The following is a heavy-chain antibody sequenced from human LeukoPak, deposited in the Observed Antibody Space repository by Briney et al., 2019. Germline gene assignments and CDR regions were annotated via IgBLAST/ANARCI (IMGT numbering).Heavy chain of an antibody. CDR3: ARDPRYCSSTSCYRSWFDP. CDR1: GGTFSSYA. D-gene: IGHD2-2*01. CDR2: IIPIFGTA. J-gene: IGHJ5*02. V-gene: IGHV1-69*05. Sequence: SVKVSCKASGGTFSSYAISWVRQAPGQGLEWMGRIIPIFGTANYAQKFQGRVTITTDESTSTAYMELSSLRSEDTAVYYCARDPRYCSSTSCYRSWFDPWGQGTLVTVSS.